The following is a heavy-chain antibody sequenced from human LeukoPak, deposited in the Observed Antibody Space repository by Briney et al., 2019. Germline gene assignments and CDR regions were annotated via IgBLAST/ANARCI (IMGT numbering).Heavy chain of an antibody. CDR1: GYTFTSYG. D-gene: IGHD5-12*01. V-gene: IGHV1-18*01. Sequence: ASVKVSCKASGYTFTSYGISWVRQAPGQGLEWMGWISAYNGNTNYAQKLQGRVTMTTDTSTSTAYMELRSLRSDDTAVYYCARASTDIVATTYFDYWGQGTLVTVSS. J-gene: IGHJ4*02. CDR3: ARASTDIVATTYFDY. CDR2: ISAYNGNT.